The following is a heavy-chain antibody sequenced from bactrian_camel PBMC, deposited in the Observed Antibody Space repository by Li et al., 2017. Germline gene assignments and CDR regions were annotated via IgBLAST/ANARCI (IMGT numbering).Heavy chain of an antibody. J-gene: IGHJ6*01. Sequence: VQLVESGGGSVQAGGSLRLSCKAGRYVSSSHSMGWARRAPGKGREGLASIDSNGRTKYADFVKGRFSISRDNTDNTLYLQMSSLNPEDTAMYYCAARGPYCYTKLSVRDFTYWGQGTQVTVS. D-gene: IGHD2*01. V-gene: IGHV3S53*01. CDR3: AARGPYCYTKLSVRDFTY. CDR1: RYVSSSHS. CDR2: IDSNGRT.